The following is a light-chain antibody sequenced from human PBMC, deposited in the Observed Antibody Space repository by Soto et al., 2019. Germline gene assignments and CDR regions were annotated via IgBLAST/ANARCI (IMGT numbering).Light chain of an antibody. CDR1: SNDIGAYNY. Sequence: SVLTQPASVSGSPGQSITISCTGTSNDIGAYNYVSWYQQHPGKAPKLMIYDVRNRPSGVSNRFSGSKSGNTASLTISGLHTEDEADYYCSSYVSSSTLVFGTGTKVTV. CDR3: SSYVSSSTLV. CDR2: DVR. J-gene: IGLJ1*01. V-gene: IGLV2-14*01.